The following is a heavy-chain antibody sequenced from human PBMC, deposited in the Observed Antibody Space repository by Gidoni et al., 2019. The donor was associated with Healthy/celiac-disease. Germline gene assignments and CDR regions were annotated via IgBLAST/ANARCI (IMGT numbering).Heavy chain of an antibody. CDR3: AVWGISRVGMDV. CDR1: GGTFSGYA. J-gene: IGHJ6*02. V-gene: IGHV1-69*01. Sequence: QVQLVQSGAELKKPGSSVTVSCKASGGTFSGYAISWVRQAPGQGLEWMGGIIPIFGTANYAQKFQGRVTITADESTSTAYMELSSLRSEDTAVYYCAVWGISRVGMDVWGQGTTVTVSS. CDR2: IIPIFGTA. D-gene: IGHD3-16*01.